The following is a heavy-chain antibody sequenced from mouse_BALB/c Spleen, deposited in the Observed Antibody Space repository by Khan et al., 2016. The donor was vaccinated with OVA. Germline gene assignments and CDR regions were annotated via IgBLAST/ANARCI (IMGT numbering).Heavy chain of an antibody. D-gene: IGHD1-2*01. CDR1: GYSITSGYG. CDR3: ARTARIKY. V-gene: IGHV3-2*02. Sequence: EVELVESGPGLVKPSQSLSLTCTVTGYSITSGYGWNWIRQFPGNKLEWMGYISYSGSTNYNPSLKSRISITRDTSKNQFFLQLNSVTTEDTATYYCARTARIKYWGQGTTLTVCS. CDR2: ISYSGST. J-gene: IGHJ2*01.